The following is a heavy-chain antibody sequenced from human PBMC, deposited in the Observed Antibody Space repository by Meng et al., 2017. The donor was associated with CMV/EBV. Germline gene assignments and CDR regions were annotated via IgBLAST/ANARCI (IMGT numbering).Heavy chain of an antibody. D-gene: IGHD6-13*01. J-gene: IGHJ5*02. V-gene: IGHV4-4*07. Sequence: VSGGSISSYYWSWIRQPAGKGLEWIGRIYTSGGTNYNPSLKSRVTMSVDTSKNQFSLKLSSVTAADTAVYYCARDLGAAADPNWFDPWGQGTLVTVSS. CDR1: GGSISSYY. CDR2: IYTSGGT. CDR3: ARDLGAAADPNWFDP.